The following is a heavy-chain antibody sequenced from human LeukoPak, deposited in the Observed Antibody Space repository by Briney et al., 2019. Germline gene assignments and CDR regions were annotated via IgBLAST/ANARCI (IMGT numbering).Heavy chain of an antibody. CDR2: IYYSGST. CDR1: GGSISSHY. V-gene: IGHV4-59*08. CDR3: ARLATAGNRRYYYGMDV. Sequence: SETLSLICTVSGGSISSHYWSWIRQPPGKGLEWIGYIYYSGSTNYNPSLKSRVTISVDTSKNQFSLKLSSVTAADTAVYYCARLATAGNRRYYYGMDVWGQGTTVTVSS. J-gene: IGHJ6*02. D-gene: IGHD6-13*01.